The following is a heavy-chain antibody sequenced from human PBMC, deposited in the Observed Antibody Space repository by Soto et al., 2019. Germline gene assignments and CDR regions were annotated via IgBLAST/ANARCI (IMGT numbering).Heavy chain of an antibody. CDR2: LNHNGSST. CDR1: GFTFSHYW. CDR3: VRSTSGCFDY. Sequence: EVQLVESGGGFVRPGGTLTLSCAASGFTFSHYWMHWVPQVPGRGLVWVSRLNHNGSSTNYAASVKGRFTISRDNAKNTLYLQMSSLRAEDTAIYYCVRSTSGCFDYWGQGAVVTVSS. D-gene: IGHD7-27*01. J-gene: IGHJ4*02. V-gene: IGHV3-74*01.